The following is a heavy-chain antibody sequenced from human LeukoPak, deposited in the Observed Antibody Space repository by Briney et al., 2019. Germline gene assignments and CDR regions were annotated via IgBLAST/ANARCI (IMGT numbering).Heavy chain of an antibody. CDR3: ARVNPPVATFDS. CDR2: ISHSGTT. V-gene: IGHV4-38-2*02. J-gene: IGHJ4*02. D-gene: IGHD2-21*01. Sequence: SETLSLTCTVSGYSISSSYYGAWIRQPPGKGLEWIATISHSGTTYYNPSLKSRLTISLDTSKNQFSLNLSSVTAADTAVHYCARVNPPVATFDSWGQGTLVIVSS. CDR1: GYSISSSYY.